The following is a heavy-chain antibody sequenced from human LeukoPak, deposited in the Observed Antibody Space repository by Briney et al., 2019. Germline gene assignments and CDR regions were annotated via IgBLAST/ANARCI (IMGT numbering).Heavy chain of an antibody. D-gene: IGHD3-22*01. J-gene: IGHJ4*02. CDR1: GFTFSSYG. Sequence: GGSLRLSCAASGFTFSSYGMHWVRQAPGKGLEWVAVISYDGSNKYYAGSVKGRFTISRDNSKNTLYLQMNGLRAEDTAVYYCAATMYDSSGYYYVWSVDYWGQGTLVTVSS. CDR3: AATMYDSSGYYYVWSVDY. V-gene: IGHV3-30*03. CDR2: ISYDGSNK.